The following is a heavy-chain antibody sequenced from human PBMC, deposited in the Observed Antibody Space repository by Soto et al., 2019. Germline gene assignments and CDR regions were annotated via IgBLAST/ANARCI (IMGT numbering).Heavy chain of an antibody. Sequence: GASVKVSCKASGYTFTNYGFTCVRQAPGQGLEWMGWISAYNGNTNYAQKVQGRVTMTTDTPTSTAYMELKSLQSDDTAVYYCARTYCTNGVCYSTEFDFWGQGTLVTVSS. V-gene: IGHV1-18*01. J-gene: IGHJ4*02. CDR2: ISAYNGNT. CDR3: ARTYCTNGVCYSTEFDF. CDR1: GYTFTNYG. D-gene: IGHD2-8*01.